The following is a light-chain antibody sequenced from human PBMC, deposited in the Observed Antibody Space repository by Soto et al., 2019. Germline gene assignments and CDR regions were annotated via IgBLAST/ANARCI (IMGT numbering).Light chain of an antibody. V-gene: IGKV3-20*01. J-gene: IGKJ1*01. Sequence: EILLTQSPGPLSLSPGETAILTSRASQSVSSSYLAWYQQKPGQAPRLLLYGASSRATGIPDRFSGSGSGTDFTLTISRLEPEDFATYYCQQYNSYSRTFGQGTKVDIK. CDR2: GAS. CDR1: QSVSSSY. CDR3: QQYNSYSRT.